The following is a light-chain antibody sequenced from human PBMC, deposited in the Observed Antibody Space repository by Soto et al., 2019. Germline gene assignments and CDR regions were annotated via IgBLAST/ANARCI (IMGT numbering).Light chain of an antibody. CDR2: KAS. CDR1: QSISSW. Sequence: DIQMTQSPSTLSASVGDRVTITCRASQSISSWLAWYQQKPGKAPKLLIYKASSLESGVPSRFSGNGSGTEFTLTIRSLQPDDFANYSGQQYNTYLWPFGQGTKVEIK. CDR3: QQYNTYLWP. J-gene: IGKJ1*01. V-gene: IGKV1-5*03.